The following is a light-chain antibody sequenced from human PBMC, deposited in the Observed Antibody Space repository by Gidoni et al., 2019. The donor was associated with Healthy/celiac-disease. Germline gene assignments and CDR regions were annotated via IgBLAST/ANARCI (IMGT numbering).Light chain of an antibody. V-gene: IGKV3-15*01. Sequence: EIVMTQSPATLSVSPGERATLSCRASQSVSSNLAWYQQKPGQAPRLLIYGASTRATCIPARFSGSGSGTEFTLTISSLQSEDFAVYYCQQYNNWPPLTFXGXTKVEIK. J-gene: IGKJ4*01. CDR1: QSVSSN. CDR3: QQYNNWPPLT. CDR2: GAS.